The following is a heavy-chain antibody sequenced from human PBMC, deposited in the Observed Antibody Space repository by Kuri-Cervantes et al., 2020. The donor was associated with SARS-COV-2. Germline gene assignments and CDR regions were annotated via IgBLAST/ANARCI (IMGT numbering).Heavy chain of an antibody. D-gene: IGHD2-21*02. CDR2: IQSKSDGGTT. Sequence: GGSLRLSCAASGFTFSNFWMNWVRQAPGKGLEWVGRIQSKSDGGTTDFGAPVKGRFSISRDDSRDRLYLQMDSLKTEDKAVYYCARAYCGGDCEFDYWGQGTLVTVSS. CDR3: ARAYCGGDCEFDY. V-gene: IGHV3-15*07. CDR1: GFTFSNFW. J-gene: IGHJ4*02.